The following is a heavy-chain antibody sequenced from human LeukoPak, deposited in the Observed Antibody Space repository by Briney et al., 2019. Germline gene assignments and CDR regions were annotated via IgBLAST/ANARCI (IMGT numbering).Heavy chain of an antibody. Sequence: PGGSLRLSCAASGFTFSSYWMSWVRQAPGKGLEWVANIKQDGSEKYYVDSAKGRFTISRDNAKNSLYLQMNSLRAEDTAVYYCARDMYYDILTGYYDRAFDIWGQGTMVTVSS. D-gene: IGHD3-9*01. CDR2: IKQDGSEK. CDR1: GFTFSSYW. CDR3: ARDMYYDILTGYYDRAFDI. V-gene: IGHV3-7*03. J-gene: IGHJ3*02.